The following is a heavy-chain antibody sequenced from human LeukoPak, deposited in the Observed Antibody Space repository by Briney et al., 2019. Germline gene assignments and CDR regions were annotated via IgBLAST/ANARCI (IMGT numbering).Heavy chain of an antibody. D-gene: IGHD3-22*01. CDR2: IYYSGST. J-gene: IGHJ4*02. CDR1: GGSISSSSYY. CDR3: ARQTFITGIDY. Sequence: SGTLSLTCTVSGGSISSSSYYWGWIRQPPGKGLEWIGSIYYSGSTYYNPSLKSRVTISVDTSKNQFSLKLSSVTAADTAVYYCARQTFITGIDYWGQGTLVTVST. V-gene: IGHV4-39*01.